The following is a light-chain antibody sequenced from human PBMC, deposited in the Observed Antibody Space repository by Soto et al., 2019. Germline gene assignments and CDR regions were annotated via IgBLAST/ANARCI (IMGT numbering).Light chain of an antibody. J-gene: IGLJ2*01. V-gene: IGLV2-14*03. Sequence: QSALTQPASVSGSPGQSITISCTGTTSDIGGYDSVSWYQQHPGKAPKLMIYDVIKRPSGVSNRFSGSKSGNTASLTISGLQAEDEADYYCSSKTSSSALVIFGGGTKLTVL. CDR3: SSKTSSSALVI. CDR1: TSDIGGYDS. CDR2: DVI.